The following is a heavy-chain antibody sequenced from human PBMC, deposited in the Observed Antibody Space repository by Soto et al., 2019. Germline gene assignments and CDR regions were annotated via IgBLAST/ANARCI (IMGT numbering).Heavy chain of an antibody. V-gene: IGHV4-34*01. CDR2: INHSGST. CDR1: GGSFSGYY. D-gene: IGHD4-4*01. Sequence: SETLSLTCAVYGGSFSGYYWSWIRQPPGKGLEWIGEINHSGSTNYNPSLKSRVTISVDTSKNQFSLKLSSVTAADTAVYYCARYNNYEVGWFDPWGQGTLVTVSS. CDR3: ARYNNYEVGWFDP. J-gene: IGHJ5*02.